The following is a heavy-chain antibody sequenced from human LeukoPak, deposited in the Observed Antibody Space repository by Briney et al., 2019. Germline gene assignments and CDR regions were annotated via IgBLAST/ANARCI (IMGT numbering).Heavy chain of an antibody. Sequence: GGSLRLSCAASGFTFSSYAMSWVRQAPGKGLEWVSGITGSGGSTYYADSVKGRFTISRDYSKNTLYLQMNSLRAEDTAVYYCAKDQYSSGWYFTYQFDYWGQGTLVTVSS. J-gene: IGHJ4*02. D-gene: IGHD6-19*01. V-gene: IGHV3-23*01. CDR2: ITGSGGST. CDR3: AKDQYSSGWYFTYQFDY. CDR1: GFTFSSYA.